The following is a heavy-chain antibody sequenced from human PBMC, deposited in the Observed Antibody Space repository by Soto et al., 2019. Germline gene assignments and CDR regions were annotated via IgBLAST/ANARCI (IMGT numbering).Heavy chain of an antibody. D-gene: IGHD3-22*01. CDR2: ISSNGGST. J-gene: IGHJ4*02. V-gene: IGHV3-64D*08. CDR3: VTQREIYDSSGYQRGYFDY. Sequence: GGSLRLSCSASGFTFSSYAMHWVRQAPGKGLEYVSAISSNGGSTYYADSAKGRFTISRDNSKNTLYLQMSSLRAEDTAVYYCVTQREIYDSSGYQRGYFDYWGQGTLVPSPQ. CDR1: GFTFSSYA.